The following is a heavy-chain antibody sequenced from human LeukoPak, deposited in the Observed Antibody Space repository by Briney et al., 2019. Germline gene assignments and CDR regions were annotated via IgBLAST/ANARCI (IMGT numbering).Heavy chain of an antibody. CDR1: GGSFSGYY. V-gene: IGHV4-34*01. Sequence: PSETLSLTCAVYGGSFSGYYWSWIRQPPGKGLEWIGEINHSGSTNYNPSLKSRVTISVDTSKNQFSLKLSSVTAADTAVYYCARGYNDYVWGSYRYTLPSCDYWGQGTLVTVSS. CDR3: ARGYNDYVWGSYRYTLPSCDY. J-gene: IGHJ4*02. CDR2: INHSGST. D-gene: IGHD3-16*02.